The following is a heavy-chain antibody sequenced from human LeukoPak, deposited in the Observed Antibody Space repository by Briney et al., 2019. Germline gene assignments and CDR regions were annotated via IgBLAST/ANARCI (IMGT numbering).Heavy chain of an antibody. J-gene: IGHJ4*02. D-gene: IGHD2-2*01. CDR3: ARGDCSSTSCYDYFDY. CDR1: GYTFTSYD. CDR2: MNPNSGNT. V-gene: IGHV1-8*01. Sequence: ASVKVSCEASGYTFTSYDINWVRQATGQGLEWMGWMNPNSGNTGYAQKFQGRVTMTRNTSISTAYMELSSLRSEDTAVYYCARGDCSSTSCYDYFDYWGQGTLVTVSS.